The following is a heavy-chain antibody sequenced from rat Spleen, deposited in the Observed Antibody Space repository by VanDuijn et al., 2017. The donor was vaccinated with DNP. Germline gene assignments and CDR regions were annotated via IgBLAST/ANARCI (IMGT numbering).Heavy chain of an antibody. Sequence: QVQLKESGPGLVQPSQTLSLTCTVPGFSLTSYHVHWVRQPPGTGLERMGSKQNGGSTDYNSALKSRLSISRDTSKSQVFLKMNSLQTEDTAIYYCTRDLEERAYWGQGTLVTVSS. J-gene: IGHJ3*01. CDR1: GFSLTSYH. V-gene: IGHV2S1*01. CDR2: KQNGGST. D-gene: IGHD3-7*01. CDR3: TRDLEERAY.